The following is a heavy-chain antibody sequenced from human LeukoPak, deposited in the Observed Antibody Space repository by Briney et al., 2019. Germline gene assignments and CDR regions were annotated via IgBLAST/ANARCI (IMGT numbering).Heavy chain of an antibody. V-gene: IGHV1-2*02. CDR1: GYTFTGHY. D-gene: IGHD3-16*01. CDR2: INPNSGGT. CDR3: ARGRIVTSLIGFGGVSDLFDY. Sequence: ASVKVSCKASGYTFTGHYMHWVRQAPGQGLEWMGWINPNSGGTNYAQKFQGRVTMTRDTSISTAYMELSRLRSDDTAVYYCARGRIVTSLIGFGGVSDLFDYWGQGTLVTVSS. J-gene: IGHJ4*02.